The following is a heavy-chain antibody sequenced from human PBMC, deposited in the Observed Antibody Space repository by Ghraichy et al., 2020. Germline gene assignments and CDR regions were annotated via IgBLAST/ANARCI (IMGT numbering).Heavy chain of an antibody. CDR3: ARMYSGLDY. CDR2: VSNTGSA. CDR1: GGSINTWCVH. Sequence: SETLSLTCTVSGGSINTWCVHWGWIRQSPGKGLEWIGCVSNTGSAHFKSSFTGRATMSADTSNNQVSLKLNSMTAADTAVYYCARMYSGLDYWGQGSLVTVSS. D-gene: IGHD1-26*01. V-gene: IGHV4-39*01. J-gene: IGHJ4*02.